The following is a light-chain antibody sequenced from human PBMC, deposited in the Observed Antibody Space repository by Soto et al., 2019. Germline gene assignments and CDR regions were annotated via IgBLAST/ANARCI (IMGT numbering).Light chain of an antibody. CDR2: EVN. Sequence: ALTQPPSASGSPGQSVTISCTGTSSDVGSYKYVSWYQQHPGKAPKLIIYEVNKRPSGVPARFSGSKSGNTASLAVSGLQAEDEAVYYCSSYAGSSNYVFGSGTKVTVL. CDR3: SSYAGSSNYV. J-gene: IGLJ1*01. V-gene: IGLV2-8*01. CDR1: SSDVGSYKY.